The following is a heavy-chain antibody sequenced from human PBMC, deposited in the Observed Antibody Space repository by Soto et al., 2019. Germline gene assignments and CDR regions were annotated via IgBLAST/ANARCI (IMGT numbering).Heavy chain of an antibody. J-gene: IGHJ6*03. D-gene: IGHD5-12*01. CDR2: ISGSGGST. CDR3: AKDGSGYDCRYYCYYMDV. V-gene: IGHV3-23*01. Sequence: EVQLLESGGGLVQPGGSLRLSCAASGFTFSSYAMSWVRQAPGKGLEWVSAISGSGGSTYYADSVKGRFTISRDNSKNTLCQKMNSLIAEDTAVYYCAKDGSGYDCRYYCYYMDVWVRGTTVTVSS. CDR1: GFTFSSYA.